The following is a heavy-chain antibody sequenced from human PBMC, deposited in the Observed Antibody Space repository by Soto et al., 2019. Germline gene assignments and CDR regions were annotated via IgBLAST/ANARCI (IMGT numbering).Heavy chain of an antibody. J-gene: IGHJ4*02. V-gene: IGHV4-31*03. CDR3: ARVMTTVTTVGKIFDY. CDR1: GGSISSGGYC. Sequence: QVQLQESGPGLVKPSQTLSLPCTVSGGSISSGGYCWVWFPNHPGKGLEWIGYIYSIGSTYYNPSLKSRVTISVDTSKNQFSLKLSSVTAADTAVYYCARVMTTVTTVGKIFDYWGQGTLVTVSS. D-gene: IGHD4-17*01. CDR2: IYSIGST.